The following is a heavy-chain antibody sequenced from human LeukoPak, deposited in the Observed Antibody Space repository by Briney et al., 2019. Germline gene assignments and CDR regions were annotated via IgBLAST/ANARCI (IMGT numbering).Heavy chain of an antibody. CDR1: GFTFSSCE. Sequence: GGSLRLSCTASGFTFSSCEMNWVRQAPGKGLEWLSYIRSSASTIYYADSVKGRFTISRDNAKNSLYLQMNSLRAEDTAIYYCAREGASGSYHYVMDVWGQGTTVTVSS. D-gene: IGHD1-26*01. J-gene: IGHJ6*02. V-gene: IGHV3-48*03. CDR2: IRSSASTI. CDR3: AREGASGSYHYVMDV.